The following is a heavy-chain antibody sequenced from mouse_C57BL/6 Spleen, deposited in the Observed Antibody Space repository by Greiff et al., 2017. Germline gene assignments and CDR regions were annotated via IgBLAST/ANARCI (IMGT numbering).Heavy chain of an antibody. Sequence: EVMLVESGTVLARPGASVKMSCQTSGYTFTSYWMHWVKQRPGQGLEGIGAIYPGNSDTSYNQKFKGQAKLTAVTSARTAYMELSSLTKEDSAVYYCTRGGYYGSSYWYFDVWGTGTTVTVSS. V-gene: IGHV1-5*01. CDR2: IYPGNSDT. CDR1: GYTFTSYW. CDR3: TRGGYYGSSYWYFDV. D-gene: IGHD1-1*01. J-gene: IGHJ1*03.